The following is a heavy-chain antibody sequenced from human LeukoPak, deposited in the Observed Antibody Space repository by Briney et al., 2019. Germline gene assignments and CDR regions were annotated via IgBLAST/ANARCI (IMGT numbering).Heavy chain of an antibody. CDR1: GFTFSNYN. CDR3: TKDGRVASAATRPTYYYGMDV. Sequence: GGSLRLSCAASGFTFSNYNINWVRQAPGKGLEWVSCISSRGSYIYYADSVKGRFTLSRDNAKNSLYLQMNSLRAEDTAVYYCTKDGRVASAATRPTYYYGMDVWGQGTTVTVSS. D-gene: IGHD2-15*01. J-gene: IGHJ6*02. CDR2: ISSRGSYI. V-gene: IGHV3-21*01.